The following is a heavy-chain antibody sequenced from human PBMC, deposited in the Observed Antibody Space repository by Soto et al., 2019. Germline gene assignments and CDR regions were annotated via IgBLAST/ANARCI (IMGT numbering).Heavy chain of an antibody. CDR3: AKDLMIAAAGTNY. Sequence: PGVSLRLSCAASGFTFSSYGMHWVRQAPGKGLEWVAVISYDGSNKYYADSVKGRFTISRDNSKNTLYLQMNSLRAEDTAVYYCAKDLMIAAAGTNYWGQGTLVTVSS. CDR2: ISYDGSNK. V-gene: IGHV3-30*18. CDR1: GFTFSSYG. J-gene: IGHJ4*02. D-gene: IGHD6-13*01.